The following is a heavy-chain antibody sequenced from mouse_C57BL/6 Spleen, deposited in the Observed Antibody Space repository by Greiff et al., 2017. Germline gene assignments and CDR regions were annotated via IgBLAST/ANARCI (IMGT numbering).Heavy chain of an antibody. CDR3: ARDYYGSSYHAMDY. CDR1: GYAFSSYW. V-gene: IGHV1-80*01. J-gene: IGHJ4*01. CDR2: IYPGDGDT. D-gene: IGHD1-1*01. Sequence: LQQSGASVKISCKASGYAFSSYWMNWVKQRPGKGLEWIGQIYPGDGDTNYNGKFKGKATLTADKSSSTAYMQLSSLTSEDSAVYFCARDYYGSSYHAMDYWGQGTSVTVSS.